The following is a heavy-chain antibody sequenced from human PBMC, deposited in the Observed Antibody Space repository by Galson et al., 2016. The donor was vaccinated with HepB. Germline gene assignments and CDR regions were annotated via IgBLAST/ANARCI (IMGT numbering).Heavy chain of an antibody. CDR3: ARVLGGYDFYP. CDR1: GFTFTAYG. D-gene: IGHD5-12*01. J-gene: IGHJ5*02. CDR2: INAYNGNT. Sequence: HSGAEVKKPGASVKVSCKASGFTFTAYGISWVRQAPGQGLEWMGWINAYNGNTNYAQSFQGRVTMTTDTSTGTAYMELWNLRSDDTALYYCARVLGGYDFYPWGQGTLVTVSS. V-gene: IGHV1-18*01.